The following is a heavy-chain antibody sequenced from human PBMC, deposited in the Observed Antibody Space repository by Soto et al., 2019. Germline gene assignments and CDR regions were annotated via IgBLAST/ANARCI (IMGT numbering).Heavy chain of an antibody. D-gene: IGHD6-19*01. CDR3: AKNSRPVAVGGTSDY. J-gene: IGHJ4*02. CDR2: ISGSGGST. Sequence: GGSLRLSCAASGFTFSGYAMSWVRQAPGKGLEWVSAISGSGGSTYYADSMKGRFTISRDNSENTVYLQMNSLRAEDTAVYYCAKNSRPVAVGGTSDYWGQGTLVTVSS. V-gene: IGHV3-23*01. CDR1: GFTFSGYA.